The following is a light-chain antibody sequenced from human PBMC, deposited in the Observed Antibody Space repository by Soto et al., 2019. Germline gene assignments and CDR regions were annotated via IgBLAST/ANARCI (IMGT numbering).Light chain of an antibody. Sequence: EIVLTQSQATLSLSPGERATLSCRSSQSVSESLAWYQQKPGQAPRLLIYDVSYRATGIPVRFSGSGSGTDFTLTISSLEPEDFAVYYCQQRSDWLPITFGQGTRLEIK. V-gene: IGKV3-11*01. CDR1: QSVSES. CDR2: DVS. J-gene: IGKJ5*01. CDR3: QQRSDWLPIT.